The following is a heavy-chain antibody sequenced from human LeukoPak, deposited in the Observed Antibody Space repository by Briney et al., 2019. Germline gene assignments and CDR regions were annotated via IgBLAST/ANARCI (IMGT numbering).Heavy chain of an antibody. CDR1: GFTFSSYA. D-gene: IGHD3-3*01. CDR2: ISGSGGST. CDR3: AKDFNPYDLWSGYYWDY. V-gene: IGHV3-23*01. Sequence: RPGGSLRLSCAGSGFTFSSYAMSWVRQAPGKRLEWVSAISGSGGSTYYADSVKGRFTISRDNSKNTLYLQMNSLRAEDTAVYYCAKDFNPYDLWSGYYWDYWGQGTLVTVSS. J-gene: IGHJ4*02.